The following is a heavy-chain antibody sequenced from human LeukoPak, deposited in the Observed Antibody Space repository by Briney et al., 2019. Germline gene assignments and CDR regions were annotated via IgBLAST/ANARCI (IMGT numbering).Heavy chain of an antibody. V-gene: IGHV1-2*06. Sequence: GASVKVSCKASGYIFTGYYMHWVRQAPGQGLEWMGRINPNSGGTNYAQKFQGRVTMTRDTSISTAYMELSRLRSDDTAVYYCARGPYGDIVVVPAAMSGFDPWGQGTLVTVSS. J-gene: IGHJ5*02. D-gene: IGHD2-2*01. CDR1: GYIFTGYY. CDR3: ARGPYGDIVVVPAAMSGFDP. CDR2: INPNSGGT.